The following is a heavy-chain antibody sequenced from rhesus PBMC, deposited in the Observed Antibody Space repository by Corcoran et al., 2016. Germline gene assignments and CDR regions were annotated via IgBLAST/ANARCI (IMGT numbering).Heavy chain of an antibody. J-gene: IGHJ4*01. Sequence: QVQLQESGPGLVKPSETLSLTCAVSGYSISSAYYWSWIRQPPGKGLEWIGYLAYSGSTSYNPSLKSRVTISRDTSKNQFSLKVTSVTAADTAVYFCARVDGYTSGWLDYWGQGVLVTVSS. V-gene: IGHV4-122*02. CDR1: GYSISSAYY. CDR2: LAYSGST. CDR3: ARVDGYTSGWLDY. D-gene: IGHD6-31*01.